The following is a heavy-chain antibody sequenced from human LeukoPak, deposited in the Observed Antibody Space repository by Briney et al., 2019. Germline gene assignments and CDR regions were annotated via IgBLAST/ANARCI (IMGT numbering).Heavy chain of an antibody. CDR1: GGSISSYY. J-gene: IGHJ5*02. Sequence: SETLSLTCTVSGGSISSYYWSWIRQPPGKGLEWIGYIYYSGSTNYNPSLKSRVTISVDTSKNQFSLKLSSVTAADTAVYYCARDRRMYYYGSGSYWFDPWGQGTLVTVSS. V-gene: IGHV4-59*01. CDR3: ARDRRMYYYGSGSYWFDP. D-gene: IGHD3-10*01. CDR2: IYYSGST.